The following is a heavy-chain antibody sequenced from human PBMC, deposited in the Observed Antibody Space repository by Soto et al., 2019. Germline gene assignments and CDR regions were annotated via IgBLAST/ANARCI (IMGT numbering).Heavy chain of an antibody. CDR3: AGAVSDFDVRRYRTAYFDQ. CDR1: GASVSTGVYY. J-gene: IGHJ4*02. D-gene: IGHD3-10*02. CDR2: IDNSGST. Sequence: QVQLDESGPGLVQPSQTLSLSCTVSGASVSTGVYYWTWIRQHPGKGLEWIGYIDNSGSTYYNPSLIGRVDISVDTSKNEFSLNLLSLTAADTAFYYCAGAVSDFDVRRYRTAYFDQWGQGILVTVSS. V-gene: IGHV4-31*03.